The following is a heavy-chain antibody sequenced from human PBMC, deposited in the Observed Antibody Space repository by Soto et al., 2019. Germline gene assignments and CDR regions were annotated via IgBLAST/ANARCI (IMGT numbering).Heavy chain of an antibody. V-gene: IGHV3-30*03. J-gene: IGHJ4*02. CDR1: GFTFSSYG. D-gene: IGHD1-26*01. CDR2: ISYDGSNK. Sequence: PGGSLRLSCAASGFTFSSYGMHWVRQAPGKGLEWVAVISYDGSNKYYADSVKGRFTISRDNSKNTLYLQMNSLRAEDTAVYYCARGFRVEGAYGAGAFFDYWAQGTLVTSPQ. CDR3: ARGFRVEGAYGAGAFFDY.